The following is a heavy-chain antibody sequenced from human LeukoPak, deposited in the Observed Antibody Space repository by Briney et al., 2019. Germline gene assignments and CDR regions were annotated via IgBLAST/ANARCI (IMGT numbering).Heavy chain of an antibody. CDR2: IYHSGST. Sequence: TSETLSLTCAVSGGSISSRNWWSWVRQPPGQGLEWIGEIYHSGSTNYNPSLKTRVTISVDKSKNQFSLKLSSVTAADTAVYYCARASHDYGDYSHFDYWGQGTLVTVSS. D-gene: IGHD4-17*01. CDR3: ARASHDYGDYSHFDY. CDR1: GGSISSRNW. V-gene: IGHV4-4*02. J-gene: IGHJ4*02.